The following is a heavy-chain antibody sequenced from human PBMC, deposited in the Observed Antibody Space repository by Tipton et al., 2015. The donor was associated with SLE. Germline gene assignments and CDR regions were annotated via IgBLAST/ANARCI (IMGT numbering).Heavy chain of an antibody. CDR2: IFYSGST. V-gene: IGHV4-59*01. Sequence: LRLSCIVSGGSISDYYWSWIRQPPGKGLEWIGNIFYSGSTNYNPPLKSRVTISVDTFKNQLSLKLISLTAADTAVYYCARFEGYASGTLNAFDIWGQGTTVTVSS. CDR1: GGSISDYY. J-gene: IGHJ3*02. CDR3: ARFEGYASGTLNAFDI. D-gene: IGHD3-10*01.